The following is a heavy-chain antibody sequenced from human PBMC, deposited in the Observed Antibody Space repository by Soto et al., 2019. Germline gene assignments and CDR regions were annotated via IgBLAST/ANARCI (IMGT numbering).Heavy chain of an antibody. CDR1: GFTFSSYG. Sequence: GGSLRLSCAASGFTFSSYGMHWFRQAPGKGLEWVAVIWYDGSNKYYADSVKGRFTISRDNSKNTLYLQMNSLRAEDTAVYYCARSERGYSYGGVDYWGQGTMVTVSS. CDR3: ARSERGYSYGGVDY. V-gene: IGHV3-33*01. CDR2: IWYDGSNK. D-gene: IGHD5-18*01. J-gene: IGHJ4*02.